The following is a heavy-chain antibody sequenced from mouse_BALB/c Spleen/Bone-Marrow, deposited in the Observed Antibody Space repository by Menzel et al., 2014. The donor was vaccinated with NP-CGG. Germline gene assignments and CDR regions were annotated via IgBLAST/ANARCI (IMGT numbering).Heavy chain of an antibody. CDR1: GFTFSSYA. CDR2: ISSGGSYT. J-gene: IGHJ3*01. CDR3: ARPRFAY. V-gene: IGHV5-9-3*01. Sequence: EVQGVESGGGLVKPGGSLKLSYAASGFTFSSYAMSWVRQTPEKRLEWVATISSGGSYTYYPDSVKGRFTISRDNAKNTLYLQMSSLRSEDTAMYYCARPRFAYWGQGTLVTVSA.